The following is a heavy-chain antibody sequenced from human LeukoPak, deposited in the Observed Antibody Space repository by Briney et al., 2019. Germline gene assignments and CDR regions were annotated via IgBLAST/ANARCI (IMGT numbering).Heavy chain of an antibody. CDR1: GDSINSGENY. CDR2: IYYSGST. D-gene: IGHD4-17*01. J-gene: IGHJ4*02. CDR3: ARHVDYGDYGVEYYFDY. Sequence: SQTLSLTCTVSGDSINSGENYWSWIRQPPGKGLEWIGYIYYSGSTNYNPSLKSRVTISVDTSKNQFSLKLSSVTAADTAVYYCARHVDYGDYGVEYYFDYWGQGTLVTVSS. V-gene: IGHV4-61*08.